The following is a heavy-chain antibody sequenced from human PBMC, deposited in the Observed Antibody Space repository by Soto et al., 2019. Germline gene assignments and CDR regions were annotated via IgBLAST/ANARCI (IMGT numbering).Heavy chain of an antibody. J-gene: IGHJ6*02. Sequence: ASVKGCCRASGYTFTSNGISWVRQAPGQVLEWMGWISAYNGNTNYAQKLQGRVTMTTDTSTSTAYMELRSLRSDDTAVYYCARCEDYGGSYYYYGMDVWGQGTTVTVSS. V-gene: IGHV1-18*04. CDR2: ISAYNGNT. CDR3: ARCEDYGGSYYYYGMDV. CDR1: GYTFTSNG. D-gene: IGHD4-17*01.